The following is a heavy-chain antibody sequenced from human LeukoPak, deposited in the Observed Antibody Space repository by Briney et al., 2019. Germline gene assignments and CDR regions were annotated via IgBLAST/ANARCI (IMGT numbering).Heavy chain of an antibody. V-gene: IGHV4-61*05. CDR2: IFYTGTT. CDR1: GGSISNSSFF. J-gene: IGHJ4*02. Sequence: SETLSLTCTVSGGSISNSSFFWGYIRQSPEKGLEWIGYIFYTGTTNYNPSLKSRVTISVDTSKNQFSLRLTSVTAADTARYYCARHFIASQSTFDYWGQGTLVTVSS. CDR3: ARHFIASQSTFDY.